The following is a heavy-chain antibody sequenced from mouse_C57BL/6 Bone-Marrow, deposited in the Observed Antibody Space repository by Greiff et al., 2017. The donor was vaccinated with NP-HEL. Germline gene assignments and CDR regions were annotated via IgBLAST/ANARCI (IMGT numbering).Heavy chain of an antibody. Sequence: EVQGVESGGGLVKPGGSLKLSCAASGFTFSSYAMSWVRQTPEKRLEWVATISDGGSYTYYPDNVKGRFTISRDNAKNNLYLQMSHLKSEDTAMYYCARDHYYGSSRFAYWGQGTLVTVSA. V-gene: IGHV5-4*01. CDR2: ISDGGSYT. CDR3: ARDHYYGSSRFAY. J-gene: IGHJ3*01. D-gene: IGHD1-1*01. CDR1: GFTFSSYA.